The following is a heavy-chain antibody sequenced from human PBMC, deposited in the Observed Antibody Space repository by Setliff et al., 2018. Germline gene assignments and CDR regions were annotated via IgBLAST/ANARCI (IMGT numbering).Heavy chain of an antibody. CDR3: ARVGVDTAMVFDY. Sequence: SETLSLTCTVSGGSISSYYWSWIRQPPGKGLEWIGYIYTSGSTNYNPALKSRVSISIDTSKNQFSLKLSSVTAADTAVYYCARVGVDTAMVFDYWGQGTLVTVSS. CDR1: GGSISSYY. D-gene: IGHD5-18*01. V-gene: IGHV4-4*08. CDR2: IYTSGST. J-gene: IGHJ4*02.